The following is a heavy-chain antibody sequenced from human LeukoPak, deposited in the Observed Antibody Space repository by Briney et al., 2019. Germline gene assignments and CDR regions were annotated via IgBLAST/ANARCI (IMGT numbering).Heavy chain of an antibody. V-gene: IGHV3-30*18. Sequence: GRSLRLSCAASGFTFSSYGMHWVRQAPGKGLEWVAVISYDGSNKYYADSAKGRFTISRDNSKNTLYLQMNSLRAEDTAVYYCAKDGYCSSTSCLVYYYGMDVWGQGTTVTVSS. CDR2: ISYDGSNK. CDR1: GFTFSSYG. D-gene: IGHD2-2*01. CDR3: AKDGYCSSTSCLVYYYGMDV. J-gene: IGHJ6*02.